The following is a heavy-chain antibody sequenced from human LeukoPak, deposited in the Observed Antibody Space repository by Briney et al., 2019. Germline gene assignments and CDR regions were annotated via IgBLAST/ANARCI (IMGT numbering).Heavy chain of an antibody. D-gene: IGHD3-22*01. CDR1: GGSFSGYY. J-gene: IGHJ4*02. V-gene: IGHV4-34*01. Sequence: PSETLSLTCAVYGGSFSGYYWSWIRHPPQKGMEWIGEINHSGSTNYNPSLKSRVTISVDTSKNQFSLKLSSVTAADTAVYYCARGRSCRPIYYDSEKSFDYWGQGTLVTVSS. CDR3: ARGRSCRPIYYDSEKSFDY. CDR2: INHSGST.